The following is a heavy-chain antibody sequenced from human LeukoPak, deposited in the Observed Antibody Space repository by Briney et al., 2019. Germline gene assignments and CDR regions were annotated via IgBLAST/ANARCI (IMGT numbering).Heavy chain of an antibody. D-gene: IGHD2-2*01. V-gene: IGHV1-2*02. J-gene: IGHJ1*01. CDR2: INPNSGGT. Sequence: GASVKDSCKASGYTFTGYYMHWVRQAPGQGREWMGWINPNSGGTNYAQKFQGRVTMTRDTSISTAYMELSRLRSDDTAVYYCARVGCSSTSCYEYFQHWGQGTLVTVSS. CDR3: ARVGCSSTSCYEYFQH. CDR1: GYTFTGYY.